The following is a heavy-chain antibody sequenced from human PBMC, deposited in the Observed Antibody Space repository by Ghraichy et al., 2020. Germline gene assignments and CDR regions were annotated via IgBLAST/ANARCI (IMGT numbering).Heavy chain of an antibody. J-gene: IGHJ4*02. V-gene: IGHV3-43*02. D-gene: IGHD3-10*01. CDR2: ISGDGGST. Sequence: GGSLRLSCAASGFTFYDYAIHWVRQVPGKGLEWVSLISGDGGSTYYADSVKGRFTISRDNSRNSLYLQMNSLRTEDTALYYCTKDILYHYGAGSLPLDFWGQGTLVTVSS. CDR1: GFTFYDYA. CDR3: TKDILYHYGAGSLPLDF.